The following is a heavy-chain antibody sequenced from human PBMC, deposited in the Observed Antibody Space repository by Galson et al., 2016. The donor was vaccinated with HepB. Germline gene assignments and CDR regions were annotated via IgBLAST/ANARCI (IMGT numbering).Heavy chain of an antibody. D-gene: IGHD3/OR15-3a*01. CDR2: IYSSGET. CDR1: GVTVSNNY. V-gene: IGHV3-66*01. Sequence: SLRLSCAASGVTVSNNYMSWVRQAPGRGLEWVSVIYSSGETYYADSVKGRFTISRDNSKNTVFLQMNSLRAEDTAVYYCARDTWTWNGGQGTLVTVSS. J-gene: IGHJ4*02. CDR3: ARDTWTWN.